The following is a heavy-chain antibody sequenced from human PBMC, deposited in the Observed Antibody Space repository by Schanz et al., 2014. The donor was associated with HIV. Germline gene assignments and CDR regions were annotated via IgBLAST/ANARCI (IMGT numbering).Heavy chain of an antibody. D-gene: IGHD3-16*02. CDR3: ARRRGWGSYRYFPYGLDV. V-gene: IGHV1-8*02. CDR1: GYNFRGYY. CDR2: MNPNRGNA. J-gene: IGHJ6*02. Sequence: QVQLVQSGADVKKPGASVRVSCKVSGYNFRGYYLHWVRQAPGQGLEWMGWMNPNRGNAGFAQNFQGRVTLTRDTSITTAYMELTSLRPEDTAVYYCARRRGWGSYRYFPYGLDVWGQGTTVTVSS.